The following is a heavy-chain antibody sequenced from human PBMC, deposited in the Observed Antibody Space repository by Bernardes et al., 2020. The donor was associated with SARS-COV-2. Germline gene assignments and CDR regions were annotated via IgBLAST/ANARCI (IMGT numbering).Heavy chain of an antibody. Sequence: SETLSLTCTVSGGSISSYYWSWIRQPPGKGLEWIGYIYYSGSTNYNPSLKSRVTISVDTSKNQFSLKLSSVTAADTAVYYCARDLEGYYDSSALSHWFDPWGQGTLVTVSS. CDR3: ARDLEGYYDSSALSHWFDP. D-gene: IGHD3-22*01. CDR2: IYYSGST. V-gene: IGHV4-59*01. CDR1: GGSISSYY. J-gene: IGHJ5*02.